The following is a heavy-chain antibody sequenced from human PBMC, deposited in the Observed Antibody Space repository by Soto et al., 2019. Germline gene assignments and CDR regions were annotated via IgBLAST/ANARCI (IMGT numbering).Heavy chain of an antibody. V-gene: IGHV3-7*01. CDR2: IKQDGSEK. J-gene: IGHJ6*02. CDR3: AKDKEPLWSGTTAQGYGMDV. CDR1: GFTFSSYW. D-gene: IGHD1-7*01. Sequence: GGSLRLSCAASGFTFSSYWMSWVRQAPGKGLEWVANIKQDGSEKYYADSVKGRFTISRDNSKNTLYLQMNSLRAEDTAVYYCAKDKEPLWSGTTAQGYGMDVWGQGTTVTVSS.